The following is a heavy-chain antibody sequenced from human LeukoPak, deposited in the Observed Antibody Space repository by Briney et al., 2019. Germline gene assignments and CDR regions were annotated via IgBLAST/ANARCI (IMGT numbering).Heavy chain of an antibody. D-gene: IGHD1-26*01. CDR2: ISGSGGST. CDR3: AAGIVGATYYFDY. Sequence: PGGSLRLSCAASGFTVSSNYMSWVRQAPGKGLEWVSGISGSGGSTYYADSVKGRFTISRDNSKNTLYLQMNSLRAEDTAVYYCAAGIVGATYYFDYWGQGTLVTVSS. V-gene: IGHV3-23*01. CDR1: GFTVSSNY. J-gene: IGHJ4*02.